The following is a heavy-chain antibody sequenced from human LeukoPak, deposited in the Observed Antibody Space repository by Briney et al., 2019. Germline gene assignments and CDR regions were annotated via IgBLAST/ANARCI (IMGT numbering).Heavy chain of an antibody. CDR3: AREYCSGGSCYRIDS. CDR2: ISSSSMYI. V-gene: IGHV3-21*01. J-gene: IGHJ4*02. CDR1: RFIFSSYS. D-gene: IGHD2-15*01. Sequence: TGGSLRLSCAASRFIFSSYSMTWVRQAPGKGLEWVSSISSSSMYIFYADSVKGRFTISRDNAKNSLYLQMNSLRAEDTAVYYCAREYCSGGSCYRIDSWGQGTLVTVSS.